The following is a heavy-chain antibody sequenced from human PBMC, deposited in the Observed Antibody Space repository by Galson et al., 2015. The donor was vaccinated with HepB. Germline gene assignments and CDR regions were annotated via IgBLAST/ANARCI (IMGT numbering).Heavy chain of an antibody. D-gene: IGHD6-13*01. J-gene: IGHJ4*02. CDR1: GFTFSSYW. CDR2: INSDGTYI. V-gene: IGHV3-74*01. Sequence: SLRLSCAASGFTFSSYWMHWVRQAPGKGLVWVSRINSDGTYITYADSVKGRFTISRDNAKNTLYLQMNSPRAEDTALYYCAGTRGAAAGIFDHWGQGTLVTVSS. CDR3: AGTRGAAAGIFDH.